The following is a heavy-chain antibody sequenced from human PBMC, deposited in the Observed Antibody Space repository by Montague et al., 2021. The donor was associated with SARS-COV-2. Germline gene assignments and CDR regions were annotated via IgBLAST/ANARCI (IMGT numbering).Heavy chain of an antibody. V-gene: IGHV4-34*01. J-gene: IGHJ6*02. CDR1: GGSFSAYY. Sequence: LSLTCAVYGGSFSAYYWNWIRQPPGKGLEWIGDINHSGRTNFNPSLKSRVTVSLDTSKNQFSLQLNSVTPEDTAVYYCAREQQWLGAVYYYYGMDVWGQGTTVTVSS. CDR2: INHSGRT. CDR3: AREQQWLGAVYYYYGMDV. D-gene: IGHD6-19*01.